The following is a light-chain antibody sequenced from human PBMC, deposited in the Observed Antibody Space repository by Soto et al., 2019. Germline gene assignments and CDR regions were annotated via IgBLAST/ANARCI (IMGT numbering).Light chain of an antibody. Sequence: EIVMTQSTATLSVSPGERATLSCRASQSVSSNLAWYQQKPGQAPRLLIYGASTRATGIPARFSGSRSGTEFTLTISSLQSEDFAVYYCQQYNNWPWTFGQGTKLEIK. CDR2: GAS. CDR3: QQYNNWPWT. V-gene: IGKV3-15*01. J-gene: IGKJ1*01. CDR1: QSVSSN.